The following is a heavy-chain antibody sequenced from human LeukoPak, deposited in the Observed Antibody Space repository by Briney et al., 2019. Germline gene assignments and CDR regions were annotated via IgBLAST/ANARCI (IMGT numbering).Heavy chain of an antibody. CDR3: ARVGVVVVPAAMGLKNYYYYYMDV. V-gene: IGHV4-59*01. D-gene: IGHD2-2*01. CDR1: GGSISNYY. Sequence: SETLSLTCTVSGGSISNYYWSWIRKPPGMGLEWIGYIYYSGSTNYNPSLKSRVTISVDTSKNQFSLKLSSVTAADTAVYYCARVGVVVVPAAMGLKNYYYYYMDVWGKGTTVTISS. J-gene: IGHJ6*03. CDR2: IYYSGST.